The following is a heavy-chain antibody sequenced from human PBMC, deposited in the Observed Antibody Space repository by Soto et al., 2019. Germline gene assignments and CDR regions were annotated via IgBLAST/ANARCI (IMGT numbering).Heavy chain of an antibody. CDR2: IYYSGTT. CDR3: ASLLGIKFDY. Sequence: SETLSLTCTVSGGSISSSSYYWGWIRQPPGKGLEWIGTIYYSGTTNYNPSLKSRVTISADTSQNQFSLKLNSLTAADTAVYYCASLLGIKFDYWGQGALVTVS. J-gene: IGHJ4*02. V-gene: IGHV4-39*01. D-gene: IGHD3-10*01. CDR1: GGSISSSSYY.